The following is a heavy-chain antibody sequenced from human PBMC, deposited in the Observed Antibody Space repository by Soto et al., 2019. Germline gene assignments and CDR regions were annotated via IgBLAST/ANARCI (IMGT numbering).Heavy chain of an antibody. Sequence: QVQLVESGGGVVQPGRSLRLSCAASGFTFSSYAMHWVRQAPGKGLEWVAVISYDGSNKYYADSVKGRFTISRDNSKNTLYLQMNSLRGEDTAVYYCARERGYDSSGYYLGYYGMDVWGQGTTVTVSS. CDR2: ISYDGSNK. CDR3: ARERGYDSSGYYLGYYGMDV. J-gene: IGHJ6*02. V-gene: IGHV3-30-3*01. D-gene: IGHD3-22*01. CDR1: GFTFSSYA.